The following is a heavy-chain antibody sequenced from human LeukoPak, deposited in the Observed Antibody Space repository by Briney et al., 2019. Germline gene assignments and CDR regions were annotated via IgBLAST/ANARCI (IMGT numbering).Heavy chain of an antibody. J-gene: IGHJ4*02. CDR1: GGTFSSYA. Sequence: SVTVSCKASGGTFSSYAISWVRQAPGQGLEWMGGIIPIFGTANYAQKFQGRVTITADESTSTAYMELSSLRSEDTAVYYCASSYDSSGHYYFDYWGQGTLVTVSS. D-gene: IGHD3-22*01. V-gene: IGHV1-69*13. CDR2: IIPIFGTA. CDR3: ASSYDSSGHYYFDY.